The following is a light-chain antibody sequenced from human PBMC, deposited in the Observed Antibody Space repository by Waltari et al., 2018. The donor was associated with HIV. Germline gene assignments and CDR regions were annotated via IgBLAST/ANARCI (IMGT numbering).Light chain of an antibody. J-gene: IGLJ3*02. CDR3: SSYTSSSTLWV. CDR1: SSDVGGYNY. Sequence: QSALTQPASVSGSPGQSITISCTGTSSDVGGYNYVSWYQQHPGKAPKLMIYEVSNRPSGVSHRFSGSKSGTTASLTISGLQAEDEADYYCSSYTSSSTLWVFGGGTKLTVL. CDR2: EVS. V-gene: IGLV2-14*01.